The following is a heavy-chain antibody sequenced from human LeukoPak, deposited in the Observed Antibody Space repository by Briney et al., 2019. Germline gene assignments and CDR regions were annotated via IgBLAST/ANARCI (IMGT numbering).Heavy chain of an antibody. CDR3: AKGHSGSSWMMTFDY. CDR1: GFTFSSYA. Sequence: GGSLRLSCAASGFTFSSYAMSWVCQAPGKGLEWGSAISGSGGSTYYADSVKGRFTISRDNSKNTLYLQMNSLRAEDTAVYYCAKGHSGSSWMMTFDYWGQGTLVTVSS. CDR2: ISGSGGST. D-gene: IGHD6-13*01. J-gene: IGHJ4*02. V-gene: IGHV3-23*01.